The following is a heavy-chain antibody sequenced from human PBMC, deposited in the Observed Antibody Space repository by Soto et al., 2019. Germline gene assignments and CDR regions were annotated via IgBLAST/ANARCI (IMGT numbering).Heavy chain of an antibody. CDR3: ALGITHTYATEG. V-gene: IGHV4-59*01. CDR2: VYYTGST. J-gene: IGHJ3*01. Sequence: SATLSLTCNVSGGSIGSYYWNWLRQPAGKGLEWIGYVYYTGSTNYNPSLEGRAIISVDSSKNQVSLNLRSVTAADSATYYCALGITHTYATEGWGQGLMVTV. CDR1: GGSIGSYY. D-gene: IGHD3-16*01.